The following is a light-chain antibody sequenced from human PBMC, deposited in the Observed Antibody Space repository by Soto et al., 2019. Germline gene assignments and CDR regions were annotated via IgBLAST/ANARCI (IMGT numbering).Light chain of an antibody. J-gene: IGLJ1*01. V-gene: IGLV2-23*02. CDR2: EVS. Sequence: QSVLTQPASVSGSPGQSITISCTGTSSDVGSYNLISWYQHHPGKAPKLMIYEVSNRPSGVSNRFSGSKSGNTASLTISGLQAEDEADYYCCSYAGSSTLVFGTGTKVTV. CDR1: SSDVGSYNL. CDR3: CSYAGSSTLV.